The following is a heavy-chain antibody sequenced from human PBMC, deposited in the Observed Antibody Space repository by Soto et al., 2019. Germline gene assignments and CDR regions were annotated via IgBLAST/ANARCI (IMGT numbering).Heavy chain of an antibody. CDR3: ARGARGIAALSSRFDP. CDR1: GGTFSSYA. CDR2: IIPIFGTA. D-gene: IGHD6-13*01. J-gene: IGHJ5*02. Sequence: SVKVCCKASGGTFSSYAISWVREAPGQGLEWMGGIIPIFGTANYAQKFQGRVTITADESTSTAYMELSSLRSEDTAVYYCARGARGIAALSSRFDPWGQGTLVTVSS. V-gene: IGHV1-69*13.